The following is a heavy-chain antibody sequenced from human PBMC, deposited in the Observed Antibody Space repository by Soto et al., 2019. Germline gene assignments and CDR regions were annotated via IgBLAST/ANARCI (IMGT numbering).Heavy chain of an antibody. J-gene: IGHJ4*02. V-gene: IGHV1-69*12. CDR3: ARDTASPYCGGDCYSGYYFDY. CDR1: GGTFSSYA. CDR2: IIPIFGTA. D-gene: IGHD2-21*02. Sequence: QVQLVQSGAEVKKPGSSVKVSCKASGGTFSSYAISWVRQAPGQGLEWMGGIIPIFGTANYAQKFQGRVTITADESTSTAYMELRSLRSEDTAVYYCARDTASPYCGGDCYSGYYFDYWGQGTLVTVSS.